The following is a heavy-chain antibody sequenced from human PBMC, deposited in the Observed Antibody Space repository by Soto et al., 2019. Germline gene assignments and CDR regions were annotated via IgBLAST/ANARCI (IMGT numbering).Heavy chain of an antibody. CDR1: GGSISSGGYY. Sequence: SETLSLTCTVSGGSISSGGYYWSWIRQHPGKGLEWIGYIYYSGSTYYNPSLKSRVTISVDTSKNQFSLKLSSVTAADTAVYYCARVVVVVAATQGFIWFDPWGQGTLVTVSS. D-gene: IGHD2-15*01. CDR3: ARVVVVVAATQGFIWFDP. J-gene: IGHJ5*02. CDR2: IYYSGST. V-gene: IGHV4-31*03.